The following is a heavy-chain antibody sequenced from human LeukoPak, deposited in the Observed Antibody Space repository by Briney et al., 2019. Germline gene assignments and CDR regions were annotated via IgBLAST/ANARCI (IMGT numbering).Heavy chain of an antibody. CDR1: GGSFSGYY. J-gene: IGHJ6*02. CDR3: ARAPGHCSSTSCHYYYYYGMDV. CDR2: INHSGST. D-gene: IGHD2-2*01. V-gene: IGHV4-34*01. Sequence: SETLSLTCAVYGGSFSGYYWSWIRQPPGKGLEWIGEINHSGSTNYNPSLKSRVTISVDTSKNQFSLKLSSVTAADTAVYYCARAPGHCSSTSCHYYYYYGMDVWGQGTTVTVSS.